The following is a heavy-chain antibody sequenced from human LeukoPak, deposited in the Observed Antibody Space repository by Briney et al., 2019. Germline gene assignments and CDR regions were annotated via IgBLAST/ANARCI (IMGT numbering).Heavy chain of an antibody. Sequence: ASVTVSCKVSGYTLTELSMHWVRQAPGKGLEWMGGFDPEDGETIYAQKFQGRVTMTEDTSTDTAYMELSSLRSEDTAVYYCATMSGNVVVVAARRYYYYYGMDVWGQGTTVTVSS. J-gene: IGHJ6*02. D-gene: IGHD2-15*01. CDR3: ATMSGNVVVVAARRYYYYYGMDV. CDR1: GYTLTELS. CDR2: FDPEDGET. V-gene: IGHV1-24*01.